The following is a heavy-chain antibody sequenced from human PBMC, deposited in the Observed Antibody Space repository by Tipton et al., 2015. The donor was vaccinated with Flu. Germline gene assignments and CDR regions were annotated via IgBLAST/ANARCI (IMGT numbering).Heavy chain of an antibody. J-gene: IGHJ5*02. V-gene: IGHV4-38-2*01. Sequence: TLSLTCVVSGYSIRSSNYYWGWIRQPPGKGLEWIGNTFHGGNTYHNPSLKSRVTISVDTSKNQFSLKLNSVTAADTAVYYCARRDYSNYVSEPKNWFDPWGQGALVTVSS. CDR3: ARRDYSNYVSEPKNWFDP. D-gene: IGHD4-11*01. CDR1: GYSIRSSNYY. CDR2: TFHGGNT.